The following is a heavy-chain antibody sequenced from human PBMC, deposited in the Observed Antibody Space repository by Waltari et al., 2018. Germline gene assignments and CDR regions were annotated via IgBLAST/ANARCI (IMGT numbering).Heavy chain of an antibody. Sequence: EVQLLESGGGLLQPGGSLRLSCAGSGFTFSRLAMTWVRQAPGKGMEGVSSISGSGGSTYYADSVKGRFAISRDNSKNTLYLQMNSLRAEDTAVYYCGKDPNGDYVGAFDFWGQGTKVTVSS. J-gene: IGHJ3*01. V-gene: IGHV3-23*01. CDR3: GKDPNGDYVGAFDF. CDR2: ISGSGGST. CDR1: GFTFSRLA. D-gene: IGHD4-17*01.